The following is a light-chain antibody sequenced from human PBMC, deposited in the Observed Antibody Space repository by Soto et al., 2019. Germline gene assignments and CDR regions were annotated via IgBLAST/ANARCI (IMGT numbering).Light chain of an antibody. CDR3: SSYTSRSTLV. V-gene: IGLV2-14*01. Sequence: AALTQPASVSGSPGQPITISCTGTSSDVGGYNYVSWYQQHPGKAPKVMIYDVSNRPSGVSNRFSGSKSGNTASLTISGLQAEDEADYYCSSYTSRSTLVVGTGTKVTVL. CDR1: SSDVGGYNY. J-gene: IGLJ1*01. CDR2: DVS.